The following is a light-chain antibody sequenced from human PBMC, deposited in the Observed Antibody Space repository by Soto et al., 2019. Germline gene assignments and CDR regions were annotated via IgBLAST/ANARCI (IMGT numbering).Light chain of an antibody. V-gene: IGKV3-11*01. CDR3: QQRSNWLT. CDR1: QSVSSY. CDR2: DAS. Sequence: EIVLTQSPATLALSPGERATLSCRASQSVSSYFAWYQQKRGQAPRLLIYDASNRATGIPARFSGSGSGTDFTLTISSLEPEDFAVYYCQQRSNWLTFGGGTKVEIK. J-gene: IGKJ4*01.